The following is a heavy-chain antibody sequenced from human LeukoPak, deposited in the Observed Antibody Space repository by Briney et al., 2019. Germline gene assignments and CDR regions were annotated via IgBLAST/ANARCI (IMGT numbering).Heavy chain of an antibody. CDR2: INWNGGST. D-gene: IGHD3-22*01. CDR1: GFTFDDYG. J-gene: IGHJ4*02. Sequence: GGSLRLSCAASGFTFDDYGMSWVRQAPGKGLEWVSGINWNGGSTGYADSVKGRFTISRDNSKNTLSLQMNSLRAEDTAVYYCAKDLDSSGSHYVVDNWGQGTLVTVSS. CDR3: AKDLDSSGSHYVVDN. V-gene: IGHV3-20*04.